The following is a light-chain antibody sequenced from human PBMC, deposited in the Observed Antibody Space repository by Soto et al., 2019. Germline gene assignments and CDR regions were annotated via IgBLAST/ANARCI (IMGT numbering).Light chain of an antibody. V-gene: IGLV2-14*01. Sequence: QSVLTQPASVSGSPGQSITISCIGTSSDVGGSDYVSWYQQHPGKAPKLVIYDVSNRPSGVSDRFPGSKSGNTASLTISGLQAEDEADYYCCSYTRSNSLVLFGGGTKVTVL. CDR2: DVS. J-gene: IGLJ2*01. CDR3: CSYTRSNSLVL. CDR1: SSDVGGSDY.